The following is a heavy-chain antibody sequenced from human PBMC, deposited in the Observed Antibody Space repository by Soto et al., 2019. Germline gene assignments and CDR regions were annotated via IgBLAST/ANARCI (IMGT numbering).Heavy chain of an antibody. CDR2: ISSSSSTI. J-gene: IGHJ6*03. CDR1: GFTFSSYS. CDR3: ATWGAVDTAMATLYYYYYYMDV. D-gene: IGHD5-18*01. V-gene: IGHV3-48*01. Sequence: EVQLVESGGGLVQPGGSLRLSCAASGFTFSSYSMNWVRQAPGKGLEWVSYISSSSSTIYYADSVKGRFTISRDKTKNSLYLQMNSLRAEDTAVYYCATWGAVDTAMATLYYYYYYMDVWGNGTTVTVSS.